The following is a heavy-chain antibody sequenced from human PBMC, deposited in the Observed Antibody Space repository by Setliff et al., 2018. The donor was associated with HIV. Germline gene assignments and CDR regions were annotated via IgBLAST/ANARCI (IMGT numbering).Heavy chain of an antibody. D-gene: IGHD3-10*01. Sequence: SETLSLTCAVYGGSFSGYFWNWIRQPPGKGLEWIGAINHYGGTNYNPSLKSRVTMSVDTSKNQFSLRLSSVTAADTAVYYCAREYYYGSGSSFDPWGQGTLVTVSS. CDR1: GGSFSGYF. CDR3: AREYYYGSGSSFDP. CDR2: INHYGGT. V-gene: IGHV4-34*01. J-gene: IGHJ5*02.